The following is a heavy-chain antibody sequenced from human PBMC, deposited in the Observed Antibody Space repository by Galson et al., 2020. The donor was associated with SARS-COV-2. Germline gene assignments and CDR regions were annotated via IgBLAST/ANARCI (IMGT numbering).Heavy chain of an antibody. Sequence: ASVKVSCKASGYTFTGYFMHWVRQAPGQGLEWMGWSNPNSGGTNYAQKFQGRVTITGDTSISTAYMELSSLRSDDTAVYYCARDYDLWSGYYTDYYYGMDVWGQGTTVTVSS. D-gene: IGHD3-3*01. CDR3: ARDYDLWSGYYTDYYYGMDV. V-gene: IGHV1-2*02. CDR1: GYTFTGYF. J-gene: IGHJ6*02. CDR2: SNPNSGGT.